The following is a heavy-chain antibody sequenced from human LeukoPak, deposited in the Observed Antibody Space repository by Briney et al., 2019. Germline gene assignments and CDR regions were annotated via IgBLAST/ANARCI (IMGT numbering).Heavy chain of an antibody. CDR3: ARVHGDSIFDY. J-gene: IGHJ4*02. Sequence: GGSLRLSCAASGFTVSSNYMSWVRQAPGKGLEWVSVIYSGGSTYYADSVKGRFTISRDNSKNTLYLQMNSLRAEDTAVYYCARVHGDSIFDYWGQGTLVTVSS. CDR2: IYSGGST. D-gene: IGHD4-17*01. V-gene: IGHV3-53*01. CDR1: GFTVSSNY.